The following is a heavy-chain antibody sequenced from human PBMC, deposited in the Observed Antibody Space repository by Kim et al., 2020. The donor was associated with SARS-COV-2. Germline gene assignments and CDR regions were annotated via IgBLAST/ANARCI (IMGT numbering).Heavy chain of an antibody. J-gene: IGHJ4*02. CDR2: ISGSGGST. V-gene: IGHV3-23*01. CDR1: GFTFSSYA. CDR3: AKHPPQPITIFGVVIIEYDFDY. Sequence: GGSLRLSCAASGFTFSSYAMSWVRQAPGKGLEWVSAISGSGGSTYYADSVKGRFTISRDNSKNTLYLQMNSLRAEDTAVYYCAKHPPQPITIFGVVIIEYDFDYRGQGTLVTGSS. D-gene: IGHD3-3*01.